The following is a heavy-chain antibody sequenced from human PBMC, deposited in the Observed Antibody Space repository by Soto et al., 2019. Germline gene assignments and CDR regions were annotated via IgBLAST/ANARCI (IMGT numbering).Heavy chain of an antibody. V-gene: IGHV4-59*01. CDR3: ARDQQRQSRYYDFWSGLPPGWFDP. CDR2: IYYSGST. J-gene: IGHJ5*02. Sequence: SETLSLTCTVSGGSISSYYWSWIRQPPGKGLEWIGYIYYSGSTNYNPSLKSRVTISVDTSKNQFSLKLSSVTAADTAGYYCARDQQRQSRYYDFWSGLPPGWFDPWGQGTLVTVSS. D-gene: IGHD3-3*01. CDR1: GGSISSYY.